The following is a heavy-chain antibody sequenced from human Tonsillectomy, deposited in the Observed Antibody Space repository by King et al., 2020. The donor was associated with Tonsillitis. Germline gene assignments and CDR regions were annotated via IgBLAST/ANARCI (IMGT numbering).Heavy chain of an antibody. CDR1: GYSIRNGYY. J-gene: IGHJ4*02. V-gene: IGHV4-38-2*01. Sequence: QLQESGPGLVKPSETLSLTCAVSGYSIRNGYYWGWIRQPPGKGLEWIGSIYHSGNTYYNPSLRSRITISMDTSKNQFSLNLSSVTAADTAVYYCARARITTVRGVISPFDYWGQGTLVPVSS. CDR3: ARARITTVRGVISPFDY. CDR2: IYHSGNT. D-gene: IGHD3-10*01.